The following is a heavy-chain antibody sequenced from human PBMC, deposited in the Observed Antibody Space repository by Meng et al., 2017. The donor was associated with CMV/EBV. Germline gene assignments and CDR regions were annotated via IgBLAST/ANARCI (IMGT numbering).Heavy chain of an antibody. D-gene: IGHD3-22*01. CDR1: GFSLSTSGMR. Sequence: SCPTLLKPTQTLTLTCTFSGFSLSTSGMRVSWIRQPPGKALEWLARIEWDDDKFYSTSLKTRITISKDTSKNQVVLTMTNKDPVDTATYYCARRAESSGYFDYWGQGTLVTVSS. J-gene: IGHJ4*02. V-gene: IGHV2-70D*14. CDR3: ARRAESSGYFDY. CDR2: IEWDDDK.